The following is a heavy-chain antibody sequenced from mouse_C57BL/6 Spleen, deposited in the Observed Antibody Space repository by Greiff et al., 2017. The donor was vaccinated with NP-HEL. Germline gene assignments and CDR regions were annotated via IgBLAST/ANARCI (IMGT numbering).Heavy chain of an antibody. D-gene: IGHD2-4*01. J-gene: IGHJ1*03. Sequence: VQLVESGPELVKPGASVKISCKASGYAFSSSWMNWVKQRPGKGLEWIGRIYPGDGDTNYNGKFKGKATLTADKSSSTAYMQLSSLTSEDSAVYFCARPLFYYDYDGWYFDVWGTGTTVTVSS. CDR3: ARPLFYYDYDGWYFDV. V-gene: IGHV1-82*01. CDR2: IYPGDGDT. CDR1: GYAFSSSW.